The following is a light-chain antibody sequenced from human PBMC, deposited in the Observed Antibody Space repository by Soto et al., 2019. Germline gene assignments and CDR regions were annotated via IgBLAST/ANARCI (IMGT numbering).Light chain of an antibody. Sequence: EIVLTQSPGTLSLSPGERATLSCRASQSVTSSYLSWYQQKPGLAPRLLIYGASNRATGIPDRFSGSGSGTDFTLTISRLEPEDFAVYYCQQYGSSPPLTFGGGTKVEIK. J-gene: IGKJ4*01. CDR1: QSVTSSY. CDR3: QQYGSSPPLT. CDR2: GAS. V-gene: IGKV3-20*01.